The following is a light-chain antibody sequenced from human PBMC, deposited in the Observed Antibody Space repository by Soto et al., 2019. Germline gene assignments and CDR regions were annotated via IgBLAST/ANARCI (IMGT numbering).Light chain of an antibody. CDR1: QSISSR. J-gene: IGKJ4*01. CDR3: QQSNDYPLT. CDR2: DAS. V-gene: IGKV1-5*01. Sequence: DIQVTQSPSTLSTSVGDRVTITCRASQSISSRLAWYQQKPGQAPKLLIYDASSLQSGVPSRFSGSGSGTEFTLTISSLQPDDFATYYCQQSNDYPLTFGGGTKVDIK.